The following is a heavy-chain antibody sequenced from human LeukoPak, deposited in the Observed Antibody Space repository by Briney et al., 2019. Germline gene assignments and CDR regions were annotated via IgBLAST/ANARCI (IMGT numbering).Heavy chain of an antibody. D-gene: IGHD2-15*01. V-gene: IGHV1-69*04. J-gene: IGHJ5*02. CDR1: GGTFSSYA. Sequence: SVKVSCKASGGTFSSYAISWVRQAPGQGLEWMGRIIPILGIANYAQKFQGRVTITADKSTSTAYMELSSLRSEDTAVYYCARVAGYCSGGSCTGGFDPWGQGTLVTVSS. CDR2: IIPILGIA. CDR3: ARVAGYCSGGSCTGGFDP.